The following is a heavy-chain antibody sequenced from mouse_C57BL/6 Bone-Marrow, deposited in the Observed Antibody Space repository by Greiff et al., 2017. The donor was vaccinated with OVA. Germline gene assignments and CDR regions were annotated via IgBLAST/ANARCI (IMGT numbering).Heavy chain of an antibody. CDR2: IRLKSDNYAT. V-gene: IGHV6-3*01. D-gene: IGHD2-5*01. CDR3: TVSNYVAWFAY. Sequence: EVKLQESGGGLVQPGGSMKLSCVASGFTFSNYWMNWVRQSPEKGLEWVAQIRLKSDNYATHYAESVKGRFTISRDDSKSSVYLQMNNLRAEDTGIYYCTVSNYVAWFAYWGQGTLVTVSA. J-gene: IGHJ3*01. CDR1: GFTFSNYW.